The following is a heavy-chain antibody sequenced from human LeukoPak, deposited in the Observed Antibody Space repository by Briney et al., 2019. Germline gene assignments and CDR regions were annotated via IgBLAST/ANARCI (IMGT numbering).Heavy chain of an antibody. CDR3: VSPRGFCYGYFDY. CDR1: GGSISSSSAY. V-gene: IGHV4-39*01. Sequence: SETLSLTCTVSGGSISSSSAYWRWIRHPPGKGLEWIGSIYYSKNTCYNPSLKSRVTISADTSKNQFSLTLGSVSATDTAVYYCVSPRGFCYGYFDYWGQGTLVTVSS. J-gene: IGHJ4*02. CDR2: IYYSKNT. D-gene: IGHD5-18*01.